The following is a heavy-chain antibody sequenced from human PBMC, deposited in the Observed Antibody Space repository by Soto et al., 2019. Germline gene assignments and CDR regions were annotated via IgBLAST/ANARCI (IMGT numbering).Heavy chain of an antibody. Sequence: GGSLRLSCAASGFTFSSYSMNWVRQAPGKGLEWVSFISSSSSYIYYADSVKGRFTISRDNAKNSLYLQMNSLRAEDTAVYYCARDPLGPWLRANDYWGQGTLVTVSS. CDR3: ARDPLGPWLRANDY. CDR1: GFTFSSYS. CDR2: ISSSSSYI. J-gene: IGHJ4*02. V-gene: IGHV3-21*01. D-gene: IGHD5-12*01.